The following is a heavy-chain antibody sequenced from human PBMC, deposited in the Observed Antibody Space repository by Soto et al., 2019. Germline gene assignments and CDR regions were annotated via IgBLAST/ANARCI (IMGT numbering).Heavy chain of an antibody. D-gene: IGHD3-9*01. J-gene: IGHJ4*02. CDR3: ARDPRTYDNSEN. CDR2: IYHIGIT. CDR1: GGSISSSFW. Sequence: QVHLRESGPGLVRPSGTLSLTCAVSGGSISSSFWWTWVRQPPGKGLGGIGEIYHIGITHYNPSLKSRVPISEDKPTNQFSLKLNSVTAADAAVSYCARDPRTYDNSENWGQGILVTGSS. V-gene: IGHV4-4*02.